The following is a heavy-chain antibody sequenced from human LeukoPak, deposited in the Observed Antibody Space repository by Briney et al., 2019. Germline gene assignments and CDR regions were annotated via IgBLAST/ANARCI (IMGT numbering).Heavy chain of an antibody. J-gene: IGHJ4*02. CDR1: GFTFSGYG. Sequence: GGSLRLSCPASGFTFSGYGMHWVRQAPGKGLEWLAVIPDIGSQKSYADSVKGRFTISRDNSKNTLFLQMNSLRPEDTAVYYCAKEYDSGWTSFDYWGRGTVVTVSS. CDR2: IPDIGSQK. V-gene: IGHV3-30*18. CDR3: AKEYDSGWTSFDY. D-gene: IGHD6-19*01.